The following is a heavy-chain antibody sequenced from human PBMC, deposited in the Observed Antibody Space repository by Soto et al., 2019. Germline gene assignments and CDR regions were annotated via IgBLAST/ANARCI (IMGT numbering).Heavy chain of an antibody. CDR1: CYSIVNQY. J-gene: IGHJ5*02. CDR2: IYYTGST. D-gene: IGHD3-22*01. V-gene: IGHV4-59*08. CDR3: ARSSYYYDSSGYFFSWFDP. Sequence: SETLSLTFPITCYSIVNQYCSWISQPPGKVLEWIGYIYYTGSTKFNPSLQSRVTMSVDTSKNQFSLRLSSVTAADTAVYYCARSSYYYDSSGYFFSWFDPWGQG.